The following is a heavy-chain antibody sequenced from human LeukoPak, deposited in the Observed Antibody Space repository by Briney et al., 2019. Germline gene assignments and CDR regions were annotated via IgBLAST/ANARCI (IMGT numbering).Heavy chain of an antibody. D-gene: IGHD2-21*02. J-gene: IGHJ2*01. CDR1: GGSISSSSYY. Sequence: SETLSLTCTVSGGSISSSSYYWGWLRQPPGKGLEWIGSIYYSGSTYYNPSLKSRVTISVDTSKNQFSLKLSSVTAADTAVYYCARHERVYCGGDCYSYWYFDLWGRGTLVTVSS. CDR3: ARHERVYCGGDCYSYWYFDL. V-gene: IGHV4-39*01. CDR2: IYYSGST.